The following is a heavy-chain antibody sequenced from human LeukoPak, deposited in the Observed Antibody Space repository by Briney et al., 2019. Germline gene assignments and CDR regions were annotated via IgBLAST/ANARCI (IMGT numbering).Heavy chain of an antibody. CDR2: INHRGST. Sequence: SETLSLTCVVYGGSFSGYYWSWVRQSPGKGLEWIGEINHRGSTNYNPSLKRRVTISLDTSKNQFSLKLSSVTAADTAVYYCAKSLYGSGSYYNWFDPWGQGTLVTVSS. CDR3: AKSLYGSGSYYNWFDP. D-gene: IGHD3-10*01. V-gene: IGHV4-34*01. CDR1: GGSFSGYY. J-gene: IGHJ5*02.